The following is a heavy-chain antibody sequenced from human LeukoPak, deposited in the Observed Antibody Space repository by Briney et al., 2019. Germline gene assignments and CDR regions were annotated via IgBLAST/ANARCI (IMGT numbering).Heavy chain of an antibody. V-gene: IGHV4-34*01. CDR2: INHRGST. J-gene: IGHJ4*02. Sequence: PSETLSLTCAVYGGSFSGYYWSWIRQPPGKGLEWIGEINHRGSTNYNPSLKSRVTISVDTSKNQFSLKLSSVTAADPAVHYCARAWSYYPYYFDYWGQGTLVTVSS. CDR3: ARAWSYYPYYFDY. CDR1: GGSFSGYY. D-gene: IGHD1-26*01.